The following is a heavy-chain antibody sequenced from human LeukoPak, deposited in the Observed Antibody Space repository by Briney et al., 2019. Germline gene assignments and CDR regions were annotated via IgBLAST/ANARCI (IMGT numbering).Heavy chain of an antibody. D-gene: IGHD3-10*01. CDR3: ANRGIYGYFNY. CDR2: MSYSGTT. CDR1: GGSINDSTYY. V-gene: IGHV4-39*01. Sequence: PSETQSLTCTVTGGSINDSTYYWGWVRQPPGKGLEWIGSMSYSGTTYYNPSLRSRVLISADTSRNQFSLRLTSVTAADTAVYYCANRGIYGYFNYWGQGTLVTVSS. J-gene: IGHJ4*02.